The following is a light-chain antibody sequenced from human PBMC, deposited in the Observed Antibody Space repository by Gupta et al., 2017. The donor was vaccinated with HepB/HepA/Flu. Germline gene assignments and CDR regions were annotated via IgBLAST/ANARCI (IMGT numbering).Light chain of an antibody. V-gene: IGKV1-5*03. CDR1: ESISRW. J-gene: IGKJ1*01. CDR3: QHFHSYPWT. CDR2: QAS. Sequence: DIQMTQFPSSLSASIGDRVTITCRASESISRWLAWYRQKPGRAPKLLVNQASTLQSGVSSRFSGSGSGTEFTLTISSLQPDDFATYYCQHFHSYPWTFGQGTKVEVK.